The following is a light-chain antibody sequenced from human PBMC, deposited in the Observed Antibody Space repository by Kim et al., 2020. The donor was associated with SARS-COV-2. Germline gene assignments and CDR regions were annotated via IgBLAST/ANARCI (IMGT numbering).Light chain of an antibody. J-gene: IGLJ3*02. V-gene: IGLV1-51*01. CDR2: DDT. CDR3: GTWDSDLSAGV. CDR1: SSNIGDNY. Sequence: QSVLTQPPSVSAAPGQKVTISCSGISSNIGDNYVSWYRQFPGAPPKLLIYDDTERPSGIPDRFSGSKSGASASLGITGLQTGVEAYYYCGTWDSDLSAGVFGGGTQLTVL.